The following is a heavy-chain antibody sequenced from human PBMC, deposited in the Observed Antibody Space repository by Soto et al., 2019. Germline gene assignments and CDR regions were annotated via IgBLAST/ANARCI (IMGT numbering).Heavy chain of an antibody. V-gene: IGHV4-34*01. CDR2: INHSGST. CDR1: GGSFSGYY. D-gene: IGHD6-19*01. CDR3: ARARQWLVYYYYYGMDV. Sequence: SETLSLTCAVYGGSFSGYYWSWIRQPPGKGLEWIGEINHSGSTNYNPSLKSRVTISVDTSKNQFSLKLSSVTAADTAVYYCARARQWLVYYYYYGMDVWGQGTTVTAP. J-gene: IGHJ6*02.